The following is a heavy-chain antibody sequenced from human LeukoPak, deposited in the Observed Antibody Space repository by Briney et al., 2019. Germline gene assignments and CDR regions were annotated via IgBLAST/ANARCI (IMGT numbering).Heavy chain of an antibody. J-gene: IGHJ3*02. D-gene: IGHD3-22*01. CDR2: ISSSSSYI. Sequence: GGSLRLSCPASGFTFSSYSMNWVRQAPGKGLEWVSSISSSSSYIYYADSVKGRFTISRDNAKNSLYLQMNSLRAEDTAVYYCARVLYYDSSGYWTHDAFDIWGQGTMVTVSS. V-gene: IGHV3-21*01. CDR1: GFTFSSYS. CDR3: ARVLYYDSSGYWTHDAFDI.